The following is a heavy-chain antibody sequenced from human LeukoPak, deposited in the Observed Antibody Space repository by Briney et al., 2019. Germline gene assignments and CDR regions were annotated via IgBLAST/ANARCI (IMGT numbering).Heavy chain of an antibody. CDR1: GFTFRSYA. CDR3: AKAKEQWLVPSFDS. J-gene: IGHJ4*02. D-gene: IGHD6-19*01. V-gene: IGHV3-23*01. Sequence: GGSLRLSCVASGFTFRSYAMSWVRQAPGKGLEWISAISGGGGTTYYADSVKGRFTISTDNSKNALYLQMSSLRAEDTAVYYCAKAKEQWLVPSFDSWGQGTLVTVSS. CDR2: ISGGGGTT.